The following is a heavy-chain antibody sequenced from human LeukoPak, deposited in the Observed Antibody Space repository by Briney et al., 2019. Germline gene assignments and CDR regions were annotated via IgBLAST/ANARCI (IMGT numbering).Heavy chain of an antibody. J-gene: IGHJ6*02. CDR1: GFTFSGFR. CDR3: ARGGGAAAGMYYYYGMDV. CDR2: ISSSSSYI. V-gene: IGHV3-21*01. Sequence: GGSLRLSCAASGFTFSGFRMNWVRQAPGEGLEWVSSISSSSSYIYYADSVKGRFTISRDNAKNSLYLQMNSLRAEDTAVYYCARGGGAAAGMYYYYGMDVWGQGTTVTVSS. D-gene: IGHD6-13*01.